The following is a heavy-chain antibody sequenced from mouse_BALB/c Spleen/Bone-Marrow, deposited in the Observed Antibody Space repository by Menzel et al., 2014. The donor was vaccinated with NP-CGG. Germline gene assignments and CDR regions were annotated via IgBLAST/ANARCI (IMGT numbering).Heavy chain of an antibody. CDR1: GFTFSSSY. CDR3: ARHDYYGFTY. J-gene: IGHJ3*01. D-gene: IGHD1-1*01. V-gene: IGHV1-66*01. Sequence: QVQLKESGAELVKPGASVKLSCKTSGFTFSSSYISWLKQKLGQSLEWIAWIYAVTGGTSYNQKFTGKAQLTVDTSSSTAYMQFSSLTTEDSAIYYCARHDYYGFTYWGQGTLVTVSA. CDR2: IYAVTGGT.